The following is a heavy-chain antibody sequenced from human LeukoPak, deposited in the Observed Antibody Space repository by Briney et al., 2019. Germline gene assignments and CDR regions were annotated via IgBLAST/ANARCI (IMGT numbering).Heavy chain of an antibody. D-gene: IGHD3-10*01. CDR3: VKTLKYYGSGRGLFDS. CDR2: ISSSSSYI. CDR1: GFTFSSYS. J-gene: IGHJ4*02. Sequence: GGSLRLSCAASGFTFSSYSMNWVRQAPGKGLEWVSSISSSSSYIYYADSVKGRFTISRDNSKNMLYLQMSSLRADDTAVYYCVKTLKYYGSGRGLFDSWGQGILVTVSS. V-gene: IGHV3-21*01.